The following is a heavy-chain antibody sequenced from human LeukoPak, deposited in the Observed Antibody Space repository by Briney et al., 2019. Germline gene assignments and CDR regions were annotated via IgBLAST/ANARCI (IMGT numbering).Heavy chain of an antibody. V-gene: IGHV4-4*07. CDR3: AKLLLPASKGAFII. J-gene: IGHJ3*02. D-gene: IGHD2-2*01. CDR1: GGSLSGSY. CDR2: INFSGTT. Sequence: SETLSLTCSVSGGSLSGSYWSWIRQSAGERPEYIGRINFSGTTNYNPSPRSRVTLSMDTSKNQVSLDLSAVTAADTAVYYCAKLLLPASKGAFIIWGLGTLVTVSS.